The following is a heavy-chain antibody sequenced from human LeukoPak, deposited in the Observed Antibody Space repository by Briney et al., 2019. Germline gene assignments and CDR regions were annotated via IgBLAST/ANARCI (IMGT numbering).Heavy chain of an antibody. D-gene: IGHD2-21*02. CDR3: ARHEYCGGDCYPTDY. V-gene: IGHV5-10-1*01. J-gene: IGHJ4*02. CDR2: IDPSDSYT. CDR1: GYSFTSYW. Sequence: GESLKISCKGSGYSFTSYWISWVRQMPGKGLEWMGRIDPSDSYTNYSPSFQGHVTISADKSISTAYLQWSSLKALDTAMYYCARHEYCGGDCYPTDYWGQGTLVTVSS.